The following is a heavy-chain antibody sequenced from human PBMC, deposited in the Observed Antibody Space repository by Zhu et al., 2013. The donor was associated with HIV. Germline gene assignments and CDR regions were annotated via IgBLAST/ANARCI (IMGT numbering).Heavy chain of an antibody. D-gene: IGHD3-22*01. Sequence: QVQLVQAGAEVKKPGASVKVSCKTSGYTFTDYYIHWVRQAPGQGLEWMGWINPNSGGTKYAQKFQGRVTMTRDTSINTAYMELSRLRSDDTAVYFCARDLRLTAFNYPDGRNYYYAFDIWGQGTMVTVPS. J-gene: IGHJ3*02. V-gene: IGHV1-2*02. CDR1: GYTFTDYY. CDR2: INPNSGGT. CDR3: ARDLRLTAFNYPDGRNYYYAFDI.